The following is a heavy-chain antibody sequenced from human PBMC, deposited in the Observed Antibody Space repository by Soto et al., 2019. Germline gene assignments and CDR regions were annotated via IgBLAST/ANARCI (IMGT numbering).Heavy chain of an antibody. J-gene: IGHJ6*02. Sequence: SVKVSSKASGGTFSSYAISWVRQAPGQGLEWMGGIIPIFGTANYAQKFQGRVTITADESTGTAYMELSSLRSEDTAVYYCARAGSWDSSSSSAYYYGMDVWGQGTTVTVSS. CDR1: GGTFSSYA. D-gene: IGHD6-6*01. CDR2: IIPIFGTA. V-gene: IGHV1-69*13. CDR3: ARAGSWDSSSSSAYYYGMDV.